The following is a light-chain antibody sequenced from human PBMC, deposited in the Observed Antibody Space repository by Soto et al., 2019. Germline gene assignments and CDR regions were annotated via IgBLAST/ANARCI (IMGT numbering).Light chain of an antibody. CDR3: QQHNSYSGA. J-gene: IGKJ1*01. CDR1: QTISSW. Sequence: NQMTQSPTTLSGSVGDRVTITCRASQTISSWLAWYQQKPGKAPKLLIYKASTLKSGVPSRFSGSGSETEFTLTISSLQPDDFATYYCQQHNSYSGAFGQGTKVDIK. V-gene: IGKV1-5*03. CDR2: KAS.